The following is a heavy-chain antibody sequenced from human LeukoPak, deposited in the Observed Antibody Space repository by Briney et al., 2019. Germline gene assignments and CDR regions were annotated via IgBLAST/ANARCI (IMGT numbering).Heavy chain of an antibody. D-gene: IGHD6-13*01. Sequence: GGSLRLSCAASGFTFSSYAMSWVRQAPGKGLEWVSAISGSGGSTYYADSVKGRFTISRDNSKNTLYLQTNSLRAEDTAVYYCAKSYSSSWSPFFDYWGQGTLVTVSS. J-gene: IGHJ4*02. CDR3: AKSYSSSWSPFFDY. CDR2: ISGSGGST. V-gene: IGHV3-23*01. CDR1: GFTFSSYA.